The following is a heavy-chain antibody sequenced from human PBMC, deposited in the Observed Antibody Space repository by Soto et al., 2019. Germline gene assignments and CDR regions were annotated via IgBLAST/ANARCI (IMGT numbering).Heavy chain of an antibody. J-gene: IGHJ5*02. D-gene: IGHD4-17*01. CDR1: GGSINSYY. CDR2: IYYSGST. CDR3: ARGLRWNDP. Sequence: PSETLSLTCTVSGGSINSYYWSWIRQPPGKGLEWIGYIYYSGSTNYNPSLKSRVTTSVDTSKNQFSLKLSSVTAADTAVYYCARGLRWNDPWGQGTLVTVSS. V-gene: IGHV4-59*01.